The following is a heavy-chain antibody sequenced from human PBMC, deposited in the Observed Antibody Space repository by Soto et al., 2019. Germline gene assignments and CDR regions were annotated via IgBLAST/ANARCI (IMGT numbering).Heavy chain of an antibody. Sequence: GGSLRHSCEVSGLNFEDRAMRWVRQATGKGLEWVSGIFWFSNKIGYADSVKGRFTISRDNAKNTLYLQMNSLRAEDTAVYYCARGGEMKYYDSSGYLYWGQGTLVTVSS. CDR1: GLNFEDRA. D-gene: IGHD3-22*01. J-gene: IGHJ4*02. CDR2: IFWFSNKI. CDR3: ARGGEMKYYDSSGYLY. V-gene: IGHV3-9*01.